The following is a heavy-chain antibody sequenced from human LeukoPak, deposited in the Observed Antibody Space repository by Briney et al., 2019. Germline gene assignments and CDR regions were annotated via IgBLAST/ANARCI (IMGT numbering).Heavy chain of an antibody. V-gene: IGHV3-7*01. CDR3: VRDRNPRHSYFDP. Sequence: GGSLRLSCVGSGFTFSSYWMSWVRQAPGKGPEWVANMKQDASEKYFGALNGRFTIFRDNAKNSLYLQMNTLTVEDTALYFCVRDRNPRHSYFDPWGQGTLVTVSS. D-gene: IGHD1-1*01. CDR1: GFTFSSYW. J-gene: IGHJ4*02. CDR2: MKQDASEK.